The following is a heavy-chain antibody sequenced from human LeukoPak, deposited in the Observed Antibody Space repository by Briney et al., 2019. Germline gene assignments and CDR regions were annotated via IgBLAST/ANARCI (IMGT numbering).Heavy chain of an antibody. V-gene: IGHV3-21*01. CDR3: AKGSKEVLFTRDHYMDV. Sequence: PGGSLRLSCAASGFIFTNYSMNWVRQAPGKGLEWVSSISSSSTYIYYVDSMKGRITISRDNAKNSVYLQMNSLRAEDTAMYYCAKGSKEVLFTRDHYMDVWGKGTTVTISS. CDR1: GFIFTNYS. CDR2: ISSSSTYI. D-gene: IGHD3-3*01. J-gene: IGHJ6*03.